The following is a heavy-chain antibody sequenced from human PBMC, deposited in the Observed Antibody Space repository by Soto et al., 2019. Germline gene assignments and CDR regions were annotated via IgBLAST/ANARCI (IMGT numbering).Heavy chain of an antibody. Sequence: QVQLVESGGGVVQPGRSLRLSCAASGFTFSSYAMHWVRQAPGKGLEWVAVISYDGSNKYYADSVKGRFTISRDNSKNTLYLQMNSLRAEDTAVYYCARVSSVVVITTFYFDYWGQGTLVTVSS. D-gene: IGHD3-22*01. CDR3: ARVSSVVVITTFYFDY. CDR1: GFTFSSYA. CDR2: ISYDGSNK. J-gene: IGHJ4*02. V-gene: IGHV3-30-3*01.